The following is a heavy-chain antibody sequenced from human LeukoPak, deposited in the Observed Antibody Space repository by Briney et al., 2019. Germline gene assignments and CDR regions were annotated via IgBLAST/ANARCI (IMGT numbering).Heavy chain of an antibody. D-gene: IGHD7-27*01. Sequence: PGGSLRLSCAASGFTFSSYAMSWVRQAPGKGLEWVSAISGSGGSTYYADSVKGRFTISRDNSKNTPYLQMNSLRAEDTAVYYCAKDRKLGTYFDYWGQGTLVTVSS. CDR3: AKDRKLGTYFDY. CDR1: GFTFSSYA. CDR2: ISGSGGST. J-gene: IGHJ4*02. V-gene: IGHV3-23*01.